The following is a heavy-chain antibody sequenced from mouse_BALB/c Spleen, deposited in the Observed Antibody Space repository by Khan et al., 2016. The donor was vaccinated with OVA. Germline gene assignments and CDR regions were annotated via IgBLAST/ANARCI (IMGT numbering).Heavy chain of an antibody. CDR2: IGPGSGSS. CDR1: GYTFTSYW. V-gene: IGHV1S41*01. CDR3: ASFNCYGSRLSAMDY. J-gene: IGHJ4*01. D-gene: IGHD1-1*01. Sequence: DLVKPGASVELSCKASGYTFTSYWINWIKQRPGQGLEWIGHIGPGSGSSYYNEMFKGKATLTVDTSSRTVYIQLSSLSSADSAVSICASFNCYGSRLSAMDYWGQGASVTVSS.